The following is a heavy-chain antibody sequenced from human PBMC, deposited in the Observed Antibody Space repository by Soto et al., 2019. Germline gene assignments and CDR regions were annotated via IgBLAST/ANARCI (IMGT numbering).Heavy chain of an antibody. CDR1: GFTFSSYA. CDR3: AKVRASYYYGSGSYGV. J-gene: IGHJ4*02. V-gene: IGHV3-23*01. CDR2: ISGSGGNT. D-gene: IGHD3-10*01. Sequence: GGSLRLSCPASGFTFSSYAMSWVRQAPGRGLEWVSTISGSGGNTYYADSVKGRFTISRDNSKNTLYLQMNSLRAEDTAVYYCAKVRASYYYGSGSYGVWGQGTLVTVSS.